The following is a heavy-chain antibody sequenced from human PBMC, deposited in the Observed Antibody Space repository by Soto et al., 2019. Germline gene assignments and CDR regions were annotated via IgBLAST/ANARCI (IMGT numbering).Heavy chain of an antibody. CDR3: AREVQVHTPAFVY. V-gene: IGHV1-69*19. CDR1: GGTFNTYA. J-gene: IGHJ4*02. D-gene: IGHD3-10*01. Sequence: QVQLVQSGAEMKKPGSSVTVSCQSSGGTFNTYAMHWVRQAPGQGPEWMGDISPMFGAANYAPKFQGRVTITADESTGTSYMQLSSLTSEDTALYFCAREVQVHTPAFVYWGQGTRVNVSS. CDR2: ISPMFGAA.